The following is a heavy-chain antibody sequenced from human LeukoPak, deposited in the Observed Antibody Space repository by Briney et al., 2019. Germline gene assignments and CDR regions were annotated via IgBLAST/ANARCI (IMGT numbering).Heavy chain of an antibody. J-gene: IGHJ4*02. Sequence: GESLKISCKGSGYNFTNYWVGWVRQMPGKGLEWMGLIHPGNSDTRYGPSFQGQVTISADKSVSTAYVQWSGLRASDTAIYYCAASFADYDNSGYFDYWGQGTLVTVSS. V-gene: IGHV5-51*01. D-gene: IGHD3-22*01. CDR2: IHPGNSDT. CDR1: GYNFTNYW. CDR3: AASFADYDNSGYFDY.